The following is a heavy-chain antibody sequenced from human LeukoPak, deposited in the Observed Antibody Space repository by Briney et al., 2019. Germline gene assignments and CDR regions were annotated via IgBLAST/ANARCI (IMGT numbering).Heavy chain of an antibody. CDR3: ATRYSSGWYYFDY. V-gene: IGHV1-69*02. J-gene: IGHJ4*02. CDR2: IIPILGIA. CDR1: GGTFSSYT. Sequence: SVKVSCKASGGTFSSYTISWVRQAPGQGLEWMGRIIPILGIANYAQKFQGGVTITADKSTSTAYMELSSLRSEDTAVYYCATRYSSGWYYFDYWGQGTLVTVSS. D-gene: IGHD6-19*01.